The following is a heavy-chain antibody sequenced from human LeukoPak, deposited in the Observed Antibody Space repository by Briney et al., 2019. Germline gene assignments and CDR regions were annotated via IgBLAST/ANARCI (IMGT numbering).Heavy chain of an antibody. D-gene: IGHD6-13*01. J-gene: IGHJ4*02. Sequence: GGSLRLSCAASGFTFSSYSMNWVRQAPGKGLEGVSYISSSSSTIYYADSVKGRFTISRDNAKNSLYLQMNSLRAEDTAIYYCARAPGGSSSRPHYWGQGTLVTVSS. CDR2: ISSSSSTI. CDR1: GFTFSSYS. V-gene: IGHV3-48*01. CDR3: ARAPGGSSSRPHY.